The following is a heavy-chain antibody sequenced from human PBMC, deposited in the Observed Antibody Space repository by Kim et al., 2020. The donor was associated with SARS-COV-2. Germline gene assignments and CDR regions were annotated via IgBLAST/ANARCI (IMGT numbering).Heavy chain of an antibody. D-gene: IGHD3-16*02. V-gene: IGHV4-61*02. CDR3: AREGRTLRLAELSSLNWFDP. Sequence: SETLSLTCTVSGDSIRSGSYYWNWIRQSAGKGLEWIGRVHLSGSTDYNPSFKSRVTISMDTSKSQFSLKLASVIAADTAVYFCAREGRTLRLAELSSLNWFDPWAREPWSPSPQ. CDR2: VHLSGST. CDR1: GDSIRSGSYY. J-gene: IGHJ5*02.